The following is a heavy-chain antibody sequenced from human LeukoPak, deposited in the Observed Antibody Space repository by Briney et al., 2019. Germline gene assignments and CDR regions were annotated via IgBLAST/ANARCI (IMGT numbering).Heavy chain of an antibody. CDR3: AKAGRGGAITMVRGVKGDYYYMDV. D-gene: IGHD3-10*01. J-gene: IGHJ6*03. CDR2: ISGSGGRT. CDR1: GFTFSSYG. Sequence: GGTLRLSCGASGFTFSSYGMSWVRQAPGKGLEWVSAISGSGGRTYYADSVKGRFTISRDNSKNMLYLQMTSLRAEDTAVNYCAKAGRGGAITMVRGVKGDYYYMDVWGKGTTVTISS. V-gene: IGHV3-23*01.